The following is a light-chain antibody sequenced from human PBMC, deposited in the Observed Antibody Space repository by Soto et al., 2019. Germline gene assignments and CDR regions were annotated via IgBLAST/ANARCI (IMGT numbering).Light chain of an antibody. CDR1: SSDVGGYNY. CDR2: EVS. Sequence: SVLTHPASVSGSPGQSITLSCPGTSSDVGGYNYVSWYQQHPGKAPKLMIYEVSNRPSGVSNRFSGSKSGNTASLTISGLQAEDEADYYCTSYATGDTFPFGGGNKVTVL. J-gene: IGLJ2*01. CDR3: TSYATGDTFP. V-gene: IGLV2-14*01.